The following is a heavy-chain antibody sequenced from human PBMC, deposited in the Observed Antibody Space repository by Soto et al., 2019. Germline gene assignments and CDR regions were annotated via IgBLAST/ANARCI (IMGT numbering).Heavy chain of an antibody. J-gene: IGHJ5*02. CDR2: ISGSGGST. Sequence: GSLRLSCAASGFTFSSYAMSWVRQAPGKGLEWVSAISGSGGSTYYADSVKGRFTISRDNSKNTLYLQMNSLRAEDTAVYYCAKDQDIVVVPAAIGFDPWGQGTLVTV. D-gene: IGHD2-2*02. CDR3: AKDQDIVVVPAAIGFDP. CDR1: GFTFSSYA. V-gene: IGHV3-23*01.